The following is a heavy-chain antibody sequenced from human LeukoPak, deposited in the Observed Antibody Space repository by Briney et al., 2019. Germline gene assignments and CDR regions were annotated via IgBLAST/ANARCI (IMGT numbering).Heavy chain of an antibody. Sequence: GASVKVSCKASGYTFSNYYLHWVRQAPGQGLEWMGIINPSGGSTSYAQKFQGRVTMTRDTSTSTVYMELSSLRSEDTAVYYCARAVLYSGSYLTYYRLDYWGQGTLVTVSS. V-gene: IGHV1-46*01. CDR3: ARAVLYSGSYLTYYRLDY. CDR2: INPSGGST. D-gene: IGHD1-26*01. CDR1: GYTFSNYY. J-gene: IGHJ4*02.